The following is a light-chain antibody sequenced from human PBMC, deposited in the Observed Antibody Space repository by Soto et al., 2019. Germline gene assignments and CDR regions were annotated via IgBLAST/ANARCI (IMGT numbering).Light chain of an antibody. V-gene: IGKV1-5*01. Sequence: DIQMTQSPSTLSASVGDRVTISCRASQSVGSWLAWYQQKPGKAPKFLIYDASTLESGVPSSFSGSGSGTEFTLTISSLQPDDFATYYCQQYDNYPLTFGGGTKVEI. CDR3: QQYDNYPLT. CDR2: DAS. CDR1: QSVGSW. J-gene: IGKJ4*01.